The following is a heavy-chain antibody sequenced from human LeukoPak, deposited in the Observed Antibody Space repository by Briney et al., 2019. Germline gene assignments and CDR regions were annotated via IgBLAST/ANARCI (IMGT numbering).Heavy chain of an antibody. V-gene: IGHV1-2*02. CDR1: EYTFTAYQ. Sequence: ASVKVSCKASEYTFTAYQMHWVRQAPGQGLEWMGWINPNSGITDHAQKFQGRVTLTRDTSISTAYMELSRLRSDDTAVYYCARLAAIVGKNAFDIWGQGAVVIVSS. D-gene: IGHD1-26*01. CDR3: ARLAAIVGKNAFDI. CDR2: INPNSGIT. J-gene: IGHJ3*02.